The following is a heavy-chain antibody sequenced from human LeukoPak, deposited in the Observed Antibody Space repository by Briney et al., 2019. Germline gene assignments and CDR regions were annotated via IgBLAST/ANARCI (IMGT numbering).Heavy chain of an antibody. J-gene: IGHJ2*01. Sequence: SETLSLTCTVSGGSISSYYWSWIRQPPGKGLEWIGYIYYSGSTNYNPSLKGRVTISVDTSKNQFSLKLSSVTAADTAVYYCARAAYCGGDCYDWYFDLWGRGTLVTVSS. CDR1: GGSISSYY. CDR2: IYYSGST. D-gene: IGHD2-21*02. CDR3: ARAAYCGGDCYDWYFDL. V-gene: IGHV4-59*01.